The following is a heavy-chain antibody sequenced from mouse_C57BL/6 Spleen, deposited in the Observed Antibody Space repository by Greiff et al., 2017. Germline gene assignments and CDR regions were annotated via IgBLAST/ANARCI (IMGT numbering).Heavy chain of an antibody. Sequence: QVQLQQSGAELVKPGASVQISCKASGYAFSSYWMNWVKQRPGKGLEWIGQIYPGNGDTNYNGKFKGKATLTADKSSSTAYMQLSSLTSEDSAVYFCASHYDYTFDYWGQGTTLTVSS. V-gene: IGHV1-80*01. CDR1: GYAFSSYW. D-gene: IGHD2-4*01. CDR3: ASHYDYTFDY. CDR2: IYPGNGDT. J-gene: IGHJ2*01.